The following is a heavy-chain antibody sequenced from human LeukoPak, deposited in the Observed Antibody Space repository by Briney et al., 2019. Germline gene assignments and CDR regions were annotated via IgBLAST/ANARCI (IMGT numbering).Heavy chain of an antibody. CDR3: ARDSGYGSYVSPSNWFFDL. Sequence: GGSLRLSCAASGFTVSSNYMSWVRQAPGKGLEWVSVIYSGGSTYYADSVKGRFTISRDNSKNTLYLQMNNLRAEDTAVYYCARDSGYGSYVSPSNWFFDLWGRGTLVTVSS. CDR1: GFTVSSNY. D-gene: IGHD1-26*01. J-gene: IGHJ2*01. CDR2: IYSGGST. V-gene: IGHV3-53*01.